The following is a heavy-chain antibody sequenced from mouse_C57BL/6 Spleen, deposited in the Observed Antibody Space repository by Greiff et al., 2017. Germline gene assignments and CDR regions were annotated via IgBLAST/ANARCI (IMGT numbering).Heavy chain of an antibody. V-gene: IGHV1-74*01. Sequence: QVQLQQPGAELVKPGASVKVSCKASGYTFTSYWMHWVKQRPGQGLEWIGRIHPSDSDTHYNQKFKGKATLTVDKSSSTAYMQLSSLTSEDSAVYYCAILYYYGSIYVGAYWGQVTLVTVSA. J-gene: IGHJ3*01. CDR1: GYTFTSYW. CDR3: AILYYYGSIYVGAY. D-gene: IGHD1-1*01. CDR2: IHPSDSDT.